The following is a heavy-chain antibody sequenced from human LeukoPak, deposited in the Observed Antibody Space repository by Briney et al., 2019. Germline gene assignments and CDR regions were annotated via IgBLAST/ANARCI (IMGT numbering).Heavy chain of an antibody. Sequence: ASVKVSCKASGYTFTSYDINWVRQATGQGLEWMGWMNPNSGNTGYAQKFQGRVTMTRNTSISTAHMELSSLRSEDTAVYYCARGQVYSSSWGDYYYGMDVWGQGTTVTVSS. CDR2: MNPNSGNT. CDR1: GYTFTSYD. CDR3: ARGQVYSSSWGDYYYGMDV. J-gene: IGHJ6*02. V-gene: IGHV1-8*01. D-gene: IGHD6-13*01.